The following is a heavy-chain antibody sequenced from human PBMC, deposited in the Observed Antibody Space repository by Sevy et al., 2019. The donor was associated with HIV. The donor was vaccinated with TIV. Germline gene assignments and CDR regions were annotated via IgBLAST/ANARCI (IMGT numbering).Heavy chain of an antibody. CDR1: GFTFSSYW. V-gene: IGHV3-74*01. D-gene: IGHD1-26*01. CDR2: IKTDGSDT. J-gene: IGHJ5*02. CDR3: ARRPTYQSGSYWFDP. Sequence: GGSLRLSCAASGFTFSSYWMHWVRQAPGKGLVWVSRIKTDGSDTSYADSVKGRFTISRDNTKNTLYLQMNSLRAEDTAVYYCARRPTYQSGSYWFDPWGQGTLVTVSS.